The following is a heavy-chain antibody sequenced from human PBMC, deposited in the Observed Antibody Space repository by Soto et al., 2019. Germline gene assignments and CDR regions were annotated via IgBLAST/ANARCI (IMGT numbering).Heavy chain of an antibody. J-gene: IGHJ6*02. CDR1: GFTFSSYA. D-gene: IGHD4-4*01. V-gene: IGHV3-23*01. CDR3: AIATTSSPYGMDV. CDR2: ISGSGGST. Sequence: EVQLLESGGGLVQPGGSLRLSCAASGFTFSSYAMSWVRQAPGKGLEWVSAISGSGGSTYYADSVKGRFTISRDNSKTTLYLQMNSLRAEDTAVYYCAIATTSSPYGMDVWGQGTTFTVSS.